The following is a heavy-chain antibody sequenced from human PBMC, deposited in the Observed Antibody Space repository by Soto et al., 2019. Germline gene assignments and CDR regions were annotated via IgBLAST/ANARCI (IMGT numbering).Heavy chain of an antibody. D-gene: IGHD2-2*01. CDR1: GGSFSGYY. CDR3: ARECPNWFDP. CDR2: INHSGST. Sequence: QVQLQQWGAGLLKPSETLSLTCAVYGGSFSGYYWSWIRQPPGKGLEWIGEINHSGSTNYNPSLKSRVTISVDTSKHQFSLKLSSVTAADTAVYYCARECPNWFDPWGQGTLVTVSS. V-gene: IGHV4-34*01. J-gene: IGHJ5*02.